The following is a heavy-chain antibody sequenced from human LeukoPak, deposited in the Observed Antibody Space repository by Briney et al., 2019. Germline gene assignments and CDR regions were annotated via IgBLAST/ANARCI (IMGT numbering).Heavy chain of an antibody. J-gene: IGHJ5*02. D-gene: IGHD3-3*01. Sequence: GGSLRLSCAASGFTFSDYAMCWVRQAPGKGLEWVSGISDSGGRTFYADSVKGRFTISRDNSKNTLYLQMNSLRAEDTAVYYCAKGGPYYDFWSGYWFDPWGQGTLVTVSS. CDR3: AKGGPYYDFWSGYWFDP. CDR2: ISDSGGRT. V-gene: IGHV3-23*01. CDR1: GFTFSDYA.